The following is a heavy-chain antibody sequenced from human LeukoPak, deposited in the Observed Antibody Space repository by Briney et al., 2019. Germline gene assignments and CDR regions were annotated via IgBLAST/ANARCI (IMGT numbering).Heavy chain of an antibody. J-gene: IGHJ4*02. CDR1: GYSINSGYY. Sequence: SETLSLTCTVSGYSINSGYYWSWIRQPPGKRLEWIGSIYYSGSTYSNPTLKSRLTISVDTSKNQISLNLTSVTAADAAVYYCAREGTLIAAGGFDYWGQGTLVTVSS. D-gene: IGHD6-13*01. V-gene: IGHV4-38-2*02. CDR2: IYYSGST. CDR3: AREGTLIAAGGFDY.